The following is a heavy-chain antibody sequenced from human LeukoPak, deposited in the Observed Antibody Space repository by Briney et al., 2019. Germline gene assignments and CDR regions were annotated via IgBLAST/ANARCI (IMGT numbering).Heavy chain of an antibody. D-gene: IGHD3-10*01. Sequence: GVSLRLSCAASGFTVSAYAMAWVRQAPGKGLKWVSTIYDDNTYYADSVKGRFAISTDNSKNTLYLQMNSLRVEDTAVYFCAARKVRGVWFYLDYWGQGTLVTVSS. V-gene: IGHV3-23*01. CDR2: IYDDNT. CDR3: AARKVRGVWFYLDY. J-gene: IGHJ4*02. CDR1: GFTVSAYA.